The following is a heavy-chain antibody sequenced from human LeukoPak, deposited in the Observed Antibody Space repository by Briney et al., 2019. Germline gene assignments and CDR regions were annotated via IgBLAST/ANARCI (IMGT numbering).Heavy chain of an antibody. D-gene: IGHD3-3*01. V-gene: IGHV3-21*01. J-gene: IGHJ3*02. CDR1: GFTFSSYS. CDR2: TSSSSSYI. Sequence: PGGSLRLSCAASGFTFSSYSMNWVRQAPGKGLEWVSSTSSSSSYIYYADSVKGRFTISRDNAKNSLYLQMNSLRAEDTAVYYCARGPLDFSLDWFDIWGQGTMVTVSS. CDR3: ARGPLDFSLDWFDI.